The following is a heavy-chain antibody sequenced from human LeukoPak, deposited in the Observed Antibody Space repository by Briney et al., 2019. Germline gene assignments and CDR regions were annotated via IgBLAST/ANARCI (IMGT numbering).Heavy chain of an antibody. CDR2: INSDGSST. CDR3: ARGAPAHRGTGNY. D-gene: IGHD1-1*01. CDR1: GFTFNTYW. Sequence: AGGSLRLSCAASGFTFNTYWMHWVRQAPGKGLVWVSRINSDGSSTSYADSVKGRFTISRDNAKNTLYLQMNSLRAEDTAVYYCARGAPAHRGTGNYWGQGTLVTVSS. J-gene: IGHJ4*02. V-gene: IGHV3-74*01.